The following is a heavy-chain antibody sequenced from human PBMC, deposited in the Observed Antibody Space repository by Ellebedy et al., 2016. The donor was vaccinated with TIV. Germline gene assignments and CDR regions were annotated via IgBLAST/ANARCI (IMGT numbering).Heavy chain of an antibody. Sequence: PGGSLRLSCVRPGFTFRSKGLHWVRQAPGKGLEWVAVISKNGNDRTDADSVKGRFTISRDNPRNTLYLHMDRLTTEDTSEYFCALRTGSGSPWPYFTSWGRGTLVTVSS. D-gene: IGHD2-15*01. J-gene: IGHJ5*02. CDR1: GFTFRSKG. CDR2: ISKNGNDR. V-gene: IGHV3-30*03. CDR3: ALRTGSGSPWPYFTS.